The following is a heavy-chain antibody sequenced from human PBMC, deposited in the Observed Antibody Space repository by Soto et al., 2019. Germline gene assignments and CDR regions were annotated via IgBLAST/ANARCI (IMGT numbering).Heavy chain of an antibody. CDR1: GYSFTSYW. J-gene: IGHJ6*02. CDR3: ARYHTYCSSTSCYKALWHYYYGMDV. D-gene: IGHD2-2*02. V-gene: IGHV5-51*01. CDR2: IYPGDSDT. Sequence: GESLKISCKGSGYSFTSYWIGWVRQMPGKGLEWMGIIYPGDSDTRYSPSFQGQVTISADKSISTAYLQWSSLKASDTAMYYCARYHTYCSSTSCYKALWHYYYGMDVWGQGTTVTVSS.